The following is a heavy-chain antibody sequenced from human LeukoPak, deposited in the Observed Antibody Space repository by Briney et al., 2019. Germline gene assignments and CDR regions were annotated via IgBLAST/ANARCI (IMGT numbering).Heavy chain of an antibody. D-gene: IGHD6-19*01. CDR2: IKRDGSEK. CDR1: GFIFTDYW. Sequence: PGGSLRLSCAASGFIFTDYWMGWVRQAPGKGPEWVAKIKRDGSEKYYVDSVKGRFTISRDNAENSLYLQMDSLRAEDTAVYYCGRGQWLVFRGQGTLVTVSS. V-gene: IGHV3-7*01. CDR3: GRGQWLVF. J-gene: IGHJ4*02.